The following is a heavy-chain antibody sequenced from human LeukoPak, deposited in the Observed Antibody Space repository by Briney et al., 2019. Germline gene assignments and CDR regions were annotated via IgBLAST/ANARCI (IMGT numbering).Heavy chain of an antibody. CDR1: GFTFSDYY. CDR3: ARGQAGIAARPFDY. V-gene: IGHV3-11*01. D-gene: IGHD6-6*01. CDR2: ISSSGSTI. J-gene: IGHJ4*02. Sequence: GRSLRLSCAASGFTFSDYYMSWIRQAPGKGLEWVSYISSSGSTIYYADSVKGRFTNSRDNAKNSLYLQMNSLRAEDTAVYYCARGQAGIAARPFDYWGQGTLVTVSS.